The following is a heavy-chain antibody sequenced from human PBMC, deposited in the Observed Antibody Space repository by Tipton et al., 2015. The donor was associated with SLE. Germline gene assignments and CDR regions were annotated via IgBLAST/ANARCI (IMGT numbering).Heavy chain of an antibody. D-gene: IGHD5-12*01. CDR2: IYHSGST. J-gene: IGHJ5*02. Sequence: TLSLTCTVSGYSISSGYYWGWIRQPPGKGLEWIGSIYHSGSTYYNPSLKSRVTISVDTSKNQFSLKLSSVTAADTAVYYCARVPGATALFDPWGQGTLVTVSS. CDR1: GYSISSGYY. CDR3: ARVPGATALFDP. V-gene: IGHV4-38-2*02.